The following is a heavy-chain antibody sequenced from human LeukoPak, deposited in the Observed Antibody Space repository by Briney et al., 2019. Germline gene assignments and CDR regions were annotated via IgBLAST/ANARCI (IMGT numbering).Heavy chain of an antibody. CDR3: TRTPDFWSGYSD. CDR2: IRSRANNYAT. Sequence: PGVSLRLSCAASGFTFSDSNMHWVRQASGKGLEWVGRIRSRANNYATAYGASVTGRFTISRDDSKNTAYLQMNSLKTEDTAVFYCTRTPDFWSGYSDWGQGTLVTVSS. CDR1: GFTFSDSN. J-gene: IGHJ4*02. D-gene: IGHD3-3*01. V-gene: IGHV3-73*01.